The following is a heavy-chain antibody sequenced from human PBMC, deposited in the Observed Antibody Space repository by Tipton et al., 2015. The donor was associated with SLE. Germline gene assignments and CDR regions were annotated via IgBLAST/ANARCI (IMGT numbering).Heavy chain of an antibody. V-gene: IGHV4-59*08. D-gene: IGHD6-19*01. J-gene: IGHJ5*02. CDR3: VRLSSSGWRPYNWFGP. CDR1: GGSISSYY. CDR2: IYYTGIT. Sequence: TLSLTCSVSGGSISSYYWTWIRQPPGKGLEWIGYIYYTGITNYNPSLKSRVTLSVDTYRNQFSLKLNSVTAADTAVYYCVRLSSSGWRPYNWFGPWGQGTLVTVSS.